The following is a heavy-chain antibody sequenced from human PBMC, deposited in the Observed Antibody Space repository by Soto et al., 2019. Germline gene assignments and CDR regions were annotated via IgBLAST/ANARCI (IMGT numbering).Heavy chain of an antibody. CDR1: GFTFSSYA. J-gene: IGHJ4*02. Sequence: PGGSLRLSCAASGFTFSSYAMSWVRQAPGKGLEWVSAVSDSGGGTFYADSVKGRFTISRDNSRNTLYLQMNSLRAEDTAVYYCAKGIATSDYWGQGTLVTVSS. CDR2: VSDSGGGT. CDR3: AKGIATSDY. V-gene: IGHV3-23*01. D-gene: IGHD1-26*01.